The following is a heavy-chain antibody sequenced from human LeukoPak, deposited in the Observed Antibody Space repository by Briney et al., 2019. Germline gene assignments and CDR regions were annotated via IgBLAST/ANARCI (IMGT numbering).Heavy chain of an antibody. V-gene: IGHV4-31*03. CDR3: ARGGSIVVVPAARDWLDP. Sequence: PSETLSLTCTVSGGSISSGGYSWSWIRQHPEKGLEWIGYIYYSGSTYYNPSLKSRVTISVDTSKNQFSLKLSSVTAADTAVYYCARGGSIVVVPAARDWLDPWGQGTLVTVSS. CDR2: IYYSGST. D-gene: IGHD2-2*01. J-gene: IGHJ5*02. CDR1: GGSISSGGYS.